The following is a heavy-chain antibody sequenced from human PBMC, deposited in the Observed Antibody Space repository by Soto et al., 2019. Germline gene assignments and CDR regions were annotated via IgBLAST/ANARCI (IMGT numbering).Heavy chain of an antibody. V-gene: IGHV2-5*02. CDR3: VHVVITVTASELIDY. D-gene: IGHD4-4*01. Sequence: SGPTLVNPTETLTLTCTFSGFSLTTSEMGVGWIRQPPGKAPDLLALIYWDDDKRYSPSLKSRLTVTKDTSKNQVVLRMTNMDPVDTATYSCVHVVITVTASELIDYWGPGTLVTDS. CDR1: GFSLTTSEMG. CDR2: IYWDDDK. J-gene: IGHJ4*02.